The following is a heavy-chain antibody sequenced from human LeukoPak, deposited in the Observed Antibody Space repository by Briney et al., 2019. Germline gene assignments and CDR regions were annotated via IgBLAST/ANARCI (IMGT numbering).Heavy chain of an antibody. J-gene: IGHJ3*02. CDR1: GFTFSSYS. V-gene: IGHV3-21*01. CDR3: ARDRASGPYNYDSSGYSDAFDI. CDR2: ISSSSSYI. D-gene: IGHD3-22*01. Sequence: GGSLRLXCAASGFTFSSYSMNWVRQAPGKGLEWVSSISSSSSYIYYADSVKGRFTISRDNAKNSLYLQMNSLRAEDTAVYYCARDRASGPYNYDSSGYSDAFDIWGQGTMVTVSS.